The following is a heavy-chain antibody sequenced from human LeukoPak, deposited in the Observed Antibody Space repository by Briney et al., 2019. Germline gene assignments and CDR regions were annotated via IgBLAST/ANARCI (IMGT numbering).Heavy chain of an antibody. D-gene: IGHD4-23*01. V-gene: IGHV1-18*01. CDR3: ARALDYGGPEGY. CDR1: GYTFTSYG. J-gene: IGHJ4*02. CDR2: ISAYNGNT. Sequence: ASVKVSCKASGYTFTSYGISWVRQAPGQGLEWMGWISAYNGNTNYAQKLQGRVTMTTDTSTSTAYMELRSLRSDDTAVYYWARALDYGGPEGYWGQGTLVTVSS.